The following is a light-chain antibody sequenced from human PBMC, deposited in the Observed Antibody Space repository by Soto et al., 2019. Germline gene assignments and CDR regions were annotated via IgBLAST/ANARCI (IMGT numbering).Light chain of an antibody. CDR1: SSNIGAGYD. Sequence: QSVLTQPPSVSGAPGQRVTISCTGSSSNIGAGYDVHWYQQLPGTAPKLLIYGNSNRPSGVPDRFSGSKSGTSASLAFTGLQAEDEAEYYCQSYDSSLSGSVFGGGTKLTVL. V-gene: IGLV1-40*01. CDR3: QSYDSSLSGSV. J-gene: IGLJ3*02. CDR2: GNS.